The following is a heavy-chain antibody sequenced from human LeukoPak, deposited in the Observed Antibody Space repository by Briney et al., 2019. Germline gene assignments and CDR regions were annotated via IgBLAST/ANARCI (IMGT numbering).Heavy chain of an antibody. V-gene: IGHV1-69*04. CDR2: IIPILGIA. J-gene: IGHJ3*02. D-gene: IGHD5-24*01. Sequence: GASVKVSCKASGGTFSSYAISWVRQAPGQGLEWMGRIIPILGIANYAQKFQGRVTITADKSTSTAYMELSSLRSEDTAVYYCAREGEMATRNDAFDIWGQGTMVTVSS. CDR1: GGTFSSYA. CDR3: AREGEMATRNDAFDI.